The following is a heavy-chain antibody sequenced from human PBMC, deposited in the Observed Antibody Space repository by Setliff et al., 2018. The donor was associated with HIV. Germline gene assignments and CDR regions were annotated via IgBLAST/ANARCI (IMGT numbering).Heavy chain of an antibody. J-gene: IGHJ4*02. V-gene: IGHV4-59*01. Sequence: SETLSLTCTVSGGSISHYYWTWIRQPPGKGLEWIGYIFYSGSTDYNPSLKSRLTISVDTPNNQFSLSLNSVTAADTAVYCCARVGGVLTGTPHFDFWGQGILVTVSS. CDR2: IFYSGST. D-gene: IGHD3-9*01. CDR1: GGSISHYY. CDR3: ARVGGVLTGTPHFDF.